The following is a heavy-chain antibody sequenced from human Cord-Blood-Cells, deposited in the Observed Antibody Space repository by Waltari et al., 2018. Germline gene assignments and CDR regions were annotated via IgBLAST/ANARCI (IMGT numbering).Heavy chain of an antibody. Sequence: QVQLQQWGAGLLKPSETLSLTCAVYGGSFSGYYWSWIRQPPGKGLEWIGEINHSGSTNYNPSLKSRVTISGDTSKNQFSLKLSAVTAADTAVYYCARGHGELLSSTSCFDYWGQGTLVTVSS. V-gene: IGHV4-34*01. CDR3: ARGHGELLSSTSCFDY. CDR2: INHSGST. J-gene: IGHJ4*02. CDR1: GGSFSGYY. D-gene: IGHD2-2*01.